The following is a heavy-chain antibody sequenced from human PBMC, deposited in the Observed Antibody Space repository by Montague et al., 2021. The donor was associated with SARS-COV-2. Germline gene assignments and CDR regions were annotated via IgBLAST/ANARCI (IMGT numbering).Heavy chain of an antibody. Sequence: SETLSLTCAVYGGSFSNYYWSWIRQPPAKGLEWIGEINHSGSTNYNPSPKSRVTISVDTSKNQFPLKLSSVTAADTAVYYCASFLRRVVPAATGHWEKNYYYYCLDVWGQGTTVTVSS. J-gene: IGHJ6*02. CDR3: ASFLRRVVPAATGHWEKNYYYYCLDV. D-gene: IGHD2-2*01. V-gene: IGHV4-34*01. CDR1: GGSFSNYY. CDR2: INHSGST.